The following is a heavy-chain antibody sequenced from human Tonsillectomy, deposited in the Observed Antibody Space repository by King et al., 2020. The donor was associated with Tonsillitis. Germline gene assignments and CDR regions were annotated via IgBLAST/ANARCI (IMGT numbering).Heavy chain of an antibody. Sequence: VQLVESGGGLVQPGGSLRLSCAASGFTFSSYSMNWVRQAPGKGLEWVSYISSSSSTIYYAESVKGRFTISRDNAKNSLYLQMNSLRDEDTAVYYCARDPFYYYDSSGYPDYFDYWGQGTLVTVSS. CDR1: GFTFSSYS. CDR2: ISSSSSTI. CDR3: ARDPFYYYDSSGYPDYFDY. V-gene: IGHV3-48*02. D-gene: IGHD3-22*01. J-gene: IGHJ4*02.